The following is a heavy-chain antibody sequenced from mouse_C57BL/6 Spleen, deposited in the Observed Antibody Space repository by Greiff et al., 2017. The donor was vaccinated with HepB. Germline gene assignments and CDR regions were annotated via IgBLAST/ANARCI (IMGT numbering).Heavy chain of an antibody. J-gene: IGHJ2*01. D-gene: IGHD2-12*01. CDR2: IDPSDSYT. Sequence: VQLQQPGAELVKPGASVKLSCKASGYTFTSYWMQWVKQRPGQGLEWIGEIDPSDSYTNYNQKFKGKATLTVDTSSSTACMQLSSLTSEDAAVYYCARRRPLDYWGQGTTLTVSS. CDR3: ARRRPLDY. V-gene: IGHV1-50*01. CDR1: GYTFTSYW.